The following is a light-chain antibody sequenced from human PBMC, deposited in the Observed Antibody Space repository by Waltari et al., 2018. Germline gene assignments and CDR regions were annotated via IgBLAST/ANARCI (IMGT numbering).Light chain of an antibody. CDR3: QQYGSSPWT. Sequence: EIVLTQSPGTLSLSPGERATLSCRASHSVSSSYLAWYQQKPGQAPRLRNYGTASRATGSPDRFSGSGSGTDCNITISRLEPEDFSVYYCQQYGSSPWTFGQGTKVEIK. V-gene: IGKV3-20*01. CDR1: HSVSSSY. CDR2: GTA. J-gene: IGKJ1*01.